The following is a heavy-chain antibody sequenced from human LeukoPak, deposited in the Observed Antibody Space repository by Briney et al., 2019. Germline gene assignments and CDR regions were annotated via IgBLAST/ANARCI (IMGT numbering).Heavy chain of an antibody. J-gene: IGHJ4*02. CDR1: GYTFTTYW. Sequence: GESLKISCKGSGYTFTTYWIAWVRQMPGKGLEWMGIIYPGDSYTTYSPSFQGHVTISADKSISTAYLQWSSLKASDTAMYYCARTQSRYFDDYWGQGTLVTVSS. V-gene: IGHV5-51*01. CDR3: ARTQSRYFDDY. D-gene: IGHD3-9*01. CDR2: IYPGDSYT.